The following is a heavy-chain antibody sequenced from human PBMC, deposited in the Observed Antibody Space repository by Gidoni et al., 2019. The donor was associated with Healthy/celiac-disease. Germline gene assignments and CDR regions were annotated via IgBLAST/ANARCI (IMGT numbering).Heavy chain of an antibody. CDR3: ASSPLGYSSSWYVY. CDR1: GFTFSSYW. V-gene: IGHV3-7*01. Sequence: EVQLVESGGGLVQPGGSLRLFCAASGFTFSSYWMSWVRQAPGKGLEWVANIKQDGSEKYYVDSGKGRFTISRDNAKNSLYLQMNSLRAEDTAVYYCASSPLGYSSSWYVYWGQGTLVTVSS. CDR2: IKQDGSEK. J-gene: IGHJ4*02. D-gene: IGHD6-13*01.